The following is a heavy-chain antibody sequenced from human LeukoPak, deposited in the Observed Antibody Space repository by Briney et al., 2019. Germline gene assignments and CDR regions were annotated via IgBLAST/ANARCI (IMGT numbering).Heavy chain of an antibody. CDR2: ISSSSSYI. J-gene: IGHJ6*03. CDR3: AKDGGNWYDSEGNYLMRSYMDV. CDR1: GFTFSSYS. D-gene: IGHD3-16*01. Sequence: PGGSLRLSCAASGFTFSSYSMNWVRQAPGKGLEWVSSISSSSSYIYYADSVKGRFTISRDDAKNSLYLQMNSLRVEDTAVYYCAKDGGNWYDSEGNYLMRSYMDVWGKGTTVTVSS. V-gene: IGHV3-21*01.